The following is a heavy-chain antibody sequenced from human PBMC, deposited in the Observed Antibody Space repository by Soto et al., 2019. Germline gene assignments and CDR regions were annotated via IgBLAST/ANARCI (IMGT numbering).Heavy chain of an antibody. D-gene: IGHD4-17*01. CDR2: INPRTGGT. Sequence: QVQLVQSGAEVRKPGASVKVSCKASGYTFIDYYIYWVRQAPGQGLEWMGWINPRTGGTNFAQKFEAWVTMTRDTSITTSYMELTSLRSNDTAVYYCARVNGDYPPRGMDVWGQGTTVTGSS. CDR3: ARVNGDYPPRGMDV. CDR1: GYTFIDYY. J-gene: IGHJ6*02. V-gene: IGHV1-2*04.